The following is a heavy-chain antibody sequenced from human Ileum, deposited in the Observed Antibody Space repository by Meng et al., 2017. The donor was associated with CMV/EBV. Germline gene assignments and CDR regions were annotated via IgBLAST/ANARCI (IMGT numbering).Heavy chain of an antibody. CDR2: IKQDGSEK. Sequence: GGSLRLSCAASGFTFSSYWMSWVRQAPGKGLEWVANIKQDGSEKYYVDSVKGRFTISRDNAKNSLYLQMNSLRAEDTAVYYCARDRLARGYYDSSGYYRTRYWYFDLWGRGTLVTVSS. CDR3: ARDRLARGYYDSSGYYRTRYWYFDL. J-gene: IGHJ2*01. D-gene: IGHD3-22*01. CDR1: GFTFSSYW. V-gene: IGHV3-7*01.